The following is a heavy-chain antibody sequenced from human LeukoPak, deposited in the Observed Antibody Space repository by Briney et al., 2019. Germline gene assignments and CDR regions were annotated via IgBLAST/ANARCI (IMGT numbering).Heavy chain of an antibody. Sequence: GGSLRLSCAASGFTVSNARMSWDRQAPGKGLEWVARIKTKIAGETTDYAAPVKGRFTISRDDSKDTVYLQMDTLKTEDTAVYYCTTDTLPNYDDAFAIWGQGTMVTVSS. CDR1: GFTVSNAR. D-gene: IGHD4/OR15-4a*01. CDR2: IKTKIAGETT. J-gene: IGHJ3*02. CDR3: TTDTLPNYDDAFAI. V-gene: IGHV3-15*01.